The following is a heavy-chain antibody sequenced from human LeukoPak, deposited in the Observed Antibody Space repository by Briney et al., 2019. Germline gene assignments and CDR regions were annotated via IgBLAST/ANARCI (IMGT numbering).Heavy chain of an antibody. J-gene: IGHJ3*02. D-gene: IGHD5-18*01. CDR2: ISGSGGST. Sequence: GGSLRLSCAASGFTFSSYAMSWVRQAPGKGLEWVSAISGSGGSTYYADSVKGRFTISRDNSKNTLYLQMNSLRAEDTAVYYCAAYRIRLWFTLDAFDIWGQGTMVTVSS. CDR1: GFTFSSYA. V-gene: IGHV3-23*01. CDR3: AAYRIRLWFTLDAFDI.